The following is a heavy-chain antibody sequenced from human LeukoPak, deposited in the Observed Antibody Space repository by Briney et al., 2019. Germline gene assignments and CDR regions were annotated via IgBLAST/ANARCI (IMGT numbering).Heavy chain of an antibody. CDR2: IYYSGST. J-gene: IGHJ2*01. D-gene: IGHD1-1*01. Sequence: PSETLSLTCTVSGGSISSYYWSWIRQPPGKGLERIGYIYYSGSTNYNPSLKSRVTISVDTSKNQFSLKLSSVTAADTAVYYCARDRIARSTTGTTTVPRYFDLWGRGTLVTVSS. V-gene: IGHV4-59*01. CDR3: ARDRIARSTTGTTTVPRYFDL. CDR1: GGSISSYY.